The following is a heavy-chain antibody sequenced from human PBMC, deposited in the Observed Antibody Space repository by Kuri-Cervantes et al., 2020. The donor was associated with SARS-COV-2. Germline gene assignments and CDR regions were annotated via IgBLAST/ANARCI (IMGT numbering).Heavy chain of an antibody. CDR3: AGAYGRSHYYYGMDV. CDR1: GGSISSFY. Sequence: ESLKISCTVSGGSISSFYWTWIRQPPGTGLEWIGNVYYSGSTNCNPSLKSRVTISVDTSKNQFSLKLSSVTAADTAVYYCAGAYGRSHYYYGMDVWGQGTTVTVSS. D-gene: IGHD1-26*01. CDR2: VYYSGST. J-gene: IGHJ6*02. V-gene: IGHV4-59*08.